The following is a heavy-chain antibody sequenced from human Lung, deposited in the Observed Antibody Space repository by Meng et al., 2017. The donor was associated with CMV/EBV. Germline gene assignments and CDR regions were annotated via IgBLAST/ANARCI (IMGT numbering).Heavy chain of an antibody. J-gene: IGHJ5*02. CDR2: IYYSGST. Sequence: SXTLSLXCTVAGGSMSSSSYYCGWIRQPPVKGLEWIGRIYYSGSTYYNPSLKCRVTISVDTSKNQFSLKLSSVTAADTAVYYCARGEGYQLLLSGPWGQGTLVTVSS. D-gene: IGHD2-2*01. CDR1: GGSMSSSSYY. V-gene: IGHV4-39*07. CDR3: ARGEGYQLLLSGP.